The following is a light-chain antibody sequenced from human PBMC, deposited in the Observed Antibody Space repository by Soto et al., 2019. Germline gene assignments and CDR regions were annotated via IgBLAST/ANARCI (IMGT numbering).Light chain of an antibody. CDR2: EVS. CDR1: SSDVGAYNY. Sequence: QSALTKPASVSGSPGQSIPISCTGTSSDVGAYNYVSWYQQHPDKAPKLMIFEVSDRPSGVSNRFSGSNSGNTASLTISGLQAEDEADYFCSSYTSNSTLVFGGGTKLTVL. V-gene: IGLV2-14*01. CDR3: SSYTSNSTLV. J-gene: IGLJ3*02.